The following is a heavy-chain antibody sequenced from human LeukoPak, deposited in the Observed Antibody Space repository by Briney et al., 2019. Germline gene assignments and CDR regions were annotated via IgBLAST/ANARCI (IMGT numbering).Heavy chain of an antibody. V-gene: IGHV4-34*01. J-gene: IGHJ4*02. D-gene: IGHD6-13*01. CDR1: GGSFSGYY. CDR2: INHSGST. CDR3: ARGGGIAAADPFDY. Sequence: SETLSLTCAVYGGSFSGYYWSWIRQPPGKGLEWIGEINHSGSTNYNPSLKSRVTISVDTSKNQFSLKLSSVTAADTAVYYCARGGGIAAADPFDYWGQGTLVTVSS.